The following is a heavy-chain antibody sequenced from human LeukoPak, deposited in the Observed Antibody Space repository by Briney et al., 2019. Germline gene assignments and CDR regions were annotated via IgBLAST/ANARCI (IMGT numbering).Heavy chain of an antibody. CDR2: INPNSGGT. J-gene: IGHJ4*02. V-gene: IGHV1-2*02. Sequence: ASVKVSCKASGYTFTGYYMHWVRQAPGQGLEWMGWINPNSGGTNYAQKFQGRVTMTRDTSISTAYMELSRLRSDDTAVYYCAVVDTAMVTFDYWGQGTLVTVSS. CDR3: AVVDTAMVTFDY. D-gene: IGHD5-18*01. CDR1: GYTFTGYY.